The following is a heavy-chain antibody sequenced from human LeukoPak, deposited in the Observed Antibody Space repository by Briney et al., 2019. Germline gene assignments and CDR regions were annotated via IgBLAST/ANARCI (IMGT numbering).Heavy chain of an antibody. CDR2: ISITGAST. D-gene: IGHD6-13*01. Sequence: PGGSLRLSCAASGFTFSSYAMNWVRQAPGKGLEWVSTISITGASTYYADSVKGRFTISGDNSNNMLYLQITNLRAEDTALYYCAKGGSSWSRNWFDPWGQGTLVTVSS. J-gene: IGHJ5*02. CDR1: GFTFSSYA. CDR3: AKGGSSWSRNWFDP. V-gene: IGHV3-23*01.